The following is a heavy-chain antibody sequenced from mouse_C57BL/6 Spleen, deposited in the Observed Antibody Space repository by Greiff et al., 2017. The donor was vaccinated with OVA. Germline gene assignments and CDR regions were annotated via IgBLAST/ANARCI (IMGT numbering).Heavy chain of an antibody. D-gene: IGHD2-4*01. Sequence: VQLQQSGPELVKPGASVKMSCKASGYTFTDYYMHWVKQSHGKSLEWIGYIYPNNGGNGYNQKFTGKATVTVDKSSSTAYMELRSLTSEDSAVYYCARRDDYDDYVDYWGQGTTLTVSS. CDR2: IYPNNGGN. V-gene: IGHV1-34*01. J-gene: IGHJ2*01. CDR1: GYTFTDYY. CDR3: ARRDDYDDYVDY.